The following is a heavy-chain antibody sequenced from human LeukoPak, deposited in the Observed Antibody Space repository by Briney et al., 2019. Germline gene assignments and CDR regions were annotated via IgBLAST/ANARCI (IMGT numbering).Heavy chain of an antibody. D-gene: IGHD6-13*01. CDR2: IKQDGSQK. V-gene: IGHV3-7*01. CDR1: GVTFSNDW. J-gene: IGHJ3*02. CDR3: ARDTSPSSRSSYFDALDM. Sequence: GGSLRLSCAPSGVTFSNDWMTWVRQAQGKGLEWVANIKQDGSQKNYVDSVKGRFTISRDNNKKSLFLQMNSLRAEDTGIYYCARDTSPSSRSSYFDALDMWGQGTMVTVSS.